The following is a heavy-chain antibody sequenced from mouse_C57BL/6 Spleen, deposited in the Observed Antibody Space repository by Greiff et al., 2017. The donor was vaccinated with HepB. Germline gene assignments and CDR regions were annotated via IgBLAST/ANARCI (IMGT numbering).Heavy chain of an antibody. CDR1: GFTFSSYA. CDR3: ARDGYGSSYWYFDV. CDR2: ISDGGSYT. V-gene: IGHV5-4*01. J-gene: IGHJ1*03. Sequence: EVKVEESGGGLVKPGGSLKLSCAASGFTFSSYAMSWVRQTPEKRLEWVATISDGGSYTYYPDNVKGRFTISRDNAKNNLYLQMSHLKSEDTAMYYCARDGYGSSYWYFDVWGTGTTVTVSS. D-gene: IGHD1-1*01.